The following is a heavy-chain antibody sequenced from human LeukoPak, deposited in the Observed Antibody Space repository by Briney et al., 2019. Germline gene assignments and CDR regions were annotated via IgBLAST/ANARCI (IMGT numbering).Heavy chain of an antibody. CDR2: IKSKIDGGTI. D-gene: IGHD6-25*01. J-gene: IGHJ4*02. CDR3: TTRRQDGC. Sequence: GGPLRLSCVASGFPFRDAWMSWARQAPGKGREGVGRIKSKIDGGTIDYGAPVKGRFTISRDDSRNTLYLQTNSLKTEDTAVYYCTTRRQDGCWGQGTLVTVS. V-gene: IGHV3-15*01. CDR1: GFPFRDAW.